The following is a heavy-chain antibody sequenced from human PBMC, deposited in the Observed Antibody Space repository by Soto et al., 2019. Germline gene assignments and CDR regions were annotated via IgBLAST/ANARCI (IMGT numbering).Heavy chain of an antibody. CDR1: GFTFSSYA. J-gene: IGHJ1*01. CDR3: ANSLSVVTAIEYFQY. CDR2: ISGSGDST. Sequence: EVQVLESGGGLVQPGGSLRLSCAASGFTFSSYAMSWVRQTPGKGLEWVSGISGSGDSTYYADSVKGRFTISRDNSKNTLYLQMNSLRAEDTALYYCANSLSVVTAIEYFQYWGQGTLVTVSS. D-gene: IGHD2-21*02. V-gene: IGHV3-23*01.